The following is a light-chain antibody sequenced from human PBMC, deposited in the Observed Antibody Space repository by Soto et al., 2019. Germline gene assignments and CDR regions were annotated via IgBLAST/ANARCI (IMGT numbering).Light chain of an antibody. V-gene: IGLV2-23*03. CDR3: CSYAGSSTFNVV. Sequence: QSVLTQPASVSGSPGQSITISCTGTSSDVGSYNLVSWYQQHPGKAPKLMIYAGSKRPSGVSNRFSGSKSGNTASLTISGRQAEDEADYYCCSYAGSSTFNVVFGGGTKLTVL. CDR2: AGS. CDR1: SSDVGSYNL. J-gene: IGLJ2*01.